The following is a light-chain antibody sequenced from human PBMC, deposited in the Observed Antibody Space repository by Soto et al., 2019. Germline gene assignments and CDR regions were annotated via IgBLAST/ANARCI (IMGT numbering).Light chain of an antibody. CDR1: SSDVGGYNY. J-gene: IGLJ2*01. Sequence: QSVLTQPASVSGSRGQSITISCTGTSSDVGGYNYVSWYQQHPGKAPKLMIYDVSNRPSGVSNRFSGSKSANTASLTISGLQAEDEADYYCSSYTGSSTYVVFGGGTKLTVL. V-gene: IGLV2-14*01. CDR2: DVS. CDR3: SSYTGSSTYVV.